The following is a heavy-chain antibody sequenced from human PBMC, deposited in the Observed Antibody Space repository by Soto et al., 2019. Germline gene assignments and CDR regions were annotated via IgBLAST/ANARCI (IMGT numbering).Heavy chain of an antibody. V-gene: IGHV3-15*01. J-gene: IGHJ5*02. Sequence: SGGSLRLSCAASGFTFSDAWMSWVRQAPGKGLDWVGRIKSKSDGGTTEYAAPVRGRFTISRDDSKNTLYLQMNSLKTEDTAVYYCTTDLWRRAVVVGSTGYFNPWGQGTPVTVSS. D-gene: IGHD2-15*01. CDR3: TTDLWRRAVVVGSTGYFNP. CDR1: GFTFSDAW. CDR2: IKSKSDGGTT.